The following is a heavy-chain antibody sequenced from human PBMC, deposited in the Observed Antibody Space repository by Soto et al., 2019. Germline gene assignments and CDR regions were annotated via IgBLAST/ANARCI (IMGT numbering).Heavy chain of an antibody. J-gene: IGHJ4*02. CDR2: VSDDESNK. CDR1: GFAFSTYA. Sequence: PGGSLRLSCAASGFAFSTYAMHWVRQAPGKGLEWVALVSDDESNKNYADSVKRRFTVSRDNSKNTLYLQMNNLRAADTAVYFCARDPEARYYFDYWGQGALVTVS. V-gene: IGHV3-30-3*01. CDR3: ARDPEARYYFDY.